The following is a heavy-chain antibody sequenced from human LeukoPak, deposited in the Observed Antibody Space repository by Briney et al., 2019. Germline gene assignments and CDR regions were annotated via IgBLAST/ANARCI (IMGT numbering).Heavy chain of an antibody. V-gene: IGHV4-31*03. Sequence: SETLSLTCTVSRGSIFSGGYYWSWIRQHPGKGLEWIGYIYYSGSTYYNPSLKSRVTISVDTSKNQFSLKLSSMAAADTAVYCGARSVDGYNGYWGQGTLVTVSS. CDR1: RGSIFSGGYY. J-gene: IGHJ4*02. D-gene: IGHD5-24*01. CDR3: ARSVDGYNGY. CDR2: IYYSGST.